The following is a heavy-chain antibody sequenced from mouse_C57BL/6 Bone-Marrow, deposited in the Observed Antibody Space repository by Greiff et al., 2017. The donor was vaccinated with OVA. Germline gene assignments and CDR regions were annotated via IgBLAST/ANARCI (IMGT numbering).Heavy chain of an antibody. V-gene: IGHV1-78*01. CDR1: GYTFTDHT. Sequence: QVQLQQSDAELVKPGASVKISCTVSGYTFTDHTIHWMQQRPEQGLEWIGYIYPRAGSTKYNEKFKGKATLTADKSSSTAYMQLNSLTSEDSAVCFCAREGGWLLYFDYWGQGTTLTVSS. CDR2: IYPRAGST. D-gene: IGHD2-3*01. J-gene: IGHJ2*01. CDR3: AREGGWLLYFDY.